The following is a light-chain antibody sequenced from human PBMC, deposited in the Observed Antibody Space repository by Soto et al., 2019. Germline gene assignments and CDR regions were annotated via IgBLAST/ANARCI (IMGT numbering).Light chain of an antibody. J-gene: IGKJ2*01. CDR1: QSLVHSDGHTY. Sequence: DIVMTQTPLSSPVTLGQPASISCRSSQSLVHSDGHTYLNWLRQRPGQPPSLLIYKVSNRFSGVRDRFSGSGAATYFTLKISRVAAEDVGVYYGMQSTDFPYTLGQGTKLEIK. V-gene: IGKV2-24*01. CDR2: KVS. CDR3: MQSTDFPYT.